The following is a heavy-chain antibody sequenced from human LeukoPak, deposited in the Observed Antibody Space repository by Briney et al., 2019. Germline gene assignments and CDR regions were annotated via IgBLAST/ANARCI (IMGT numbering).Heavy chain of an antibody. CDR3: ARVYSSSFVAFDI. CDR2: INHSGST. D-gene: IGHD6-6*01. V-gene: IGHV4-34*01. CDR1: GGSFSGYY. Sequence: SETLSLTCAVYGGSFSGYYWSWIRQPPGKGLEWIGEINHSGSTNYNPSLKSRVTISVDTSKNQFSLKLSSVTAADTAVYYCARVYSSSFVAFDIWGQGTMVTVSS. J-gene: IGHJ3*02.